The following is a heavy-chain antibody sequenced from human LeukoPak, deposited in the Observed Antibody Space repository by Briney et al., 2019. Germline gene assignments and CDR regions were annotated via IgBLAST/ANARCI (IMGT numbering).Heavy chain of an antibody. CDR1: GGSISSDY. V-gene: IGHV4-59*01. CDR2: IYYTGST. J-gene: IGHJ4*02. Sequence: SEPLSLTCTVSGGSISSDYWSWIRQPPGKGLEWIGYIYYTGSTNYNPSLKSRVTISVDTSKNQFSLKLSSVTAADTAVYYCARLSSSGWLFDYWGQGTLVTVSS. CDR3: ARLSSSGWLFDY. D-gene: IGHD6-19*01.